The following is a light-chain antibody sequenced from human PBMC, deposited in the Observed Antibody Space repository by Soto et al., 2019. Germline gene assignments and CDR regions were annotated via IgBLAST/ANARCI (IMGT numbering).Light chain of an antibody. Sequence: SALTQPPSASGSPGQSVTISCTGTSSDIGAYNYVSWFQQHPGEAPKLIISEVNKRPSGVPNRFSGSKSGNTASLTVSGLQAEDEADYYCTSYGGWDNLIFGGGTKLTVL. CDR2: EVN. V-gene: IGLV2-8*01. CDR1: SSDIGAYNY. J-gene: IGLJ2*01. CDR3: TSYGGWDNLI.